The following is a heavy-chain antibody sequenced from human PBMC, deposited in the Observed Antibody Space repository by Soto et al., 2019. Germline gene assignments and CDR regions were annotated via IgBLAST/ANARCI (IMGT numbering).Heavy chain of an antibody. CDR2: INSDGSST. Sequence: GGSLRLSCAASGFTFSSYWMHWVRQAPGKGLVWVSRINSDGSSTSYADSVKGRFTISRDNAKNTLYLQMNSLRAEDTAVYYCARGLKGTPSYYDFWSGTNQGYMDVWGKGTTVTVS. D-gene: IGHD3-3*01. V-gene: IGHV3-74*01. CDR3: ARGLKGTPSYYDFWSGTNQGYMDV. J-gene: IGHJ6*03. CDR1: GFTFSSYW.